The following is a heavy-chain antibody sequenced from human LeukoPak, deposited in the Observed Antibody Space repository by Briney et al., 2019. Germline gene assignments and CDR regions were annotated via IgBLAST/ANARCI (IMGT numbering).Heavy chain of an antibody. D-gene: IGHD6-13*01. CDR3: ARALRQHLVTGWFDP. CDR2: IYHSGST. Sequence: SETLSLTCAVSAYSISISNWWCWVRQPPGGGLEWVGYIYHSGSTNYNPSLKSRVTISVDTSKNQFSLKLISVTAPDTAVYYCARALRQHLVTGWFDPWGQGTLVTVSS. V-gene: IGHV4-28*06. J-gene: IGHJ5*02. CDR1: AYSISISNW.